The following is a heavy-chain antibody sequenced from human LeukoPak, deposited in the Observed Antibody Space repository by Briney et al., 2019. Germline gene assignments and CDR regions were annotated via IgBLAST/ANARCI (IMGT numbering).Heavy chain of an antibody. CDR2: INPNSGGT. CDR3: ARAIREGYHEYFQH. Sequence: ASVKVSCKASGYTFTGYYMHWVRQAPGQGREWMGWINPNSGGTNYAQKFQGRVTMTRDTSISTAYMERSRLRSDDTAVYYCARAIREGYHEYFQHWGQGTLVTVSS. J-gene: IGHJ1*01. D-gene: IGHD5-18*01. V-gene: IGHV1-2*02. CDR1: GYTFTGYY.